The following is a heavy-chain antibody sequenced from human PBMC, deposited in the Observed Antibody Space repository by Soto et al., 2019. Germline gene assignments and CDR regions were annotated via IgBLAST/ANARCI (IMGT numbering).Heavy chain of an antibody. J-gene: IGHJ4*02. CDR1: GYGFTTYG. CDR2: ISAHNGNT. V-gene: IGHV1-18*01. D-gene: IGHD1-1*01. Sequence: QVHLVQSGAEVKKPGASVKVSCKGSGYGFTTYGITWVRQAPGQGLEWMAWISAHNGNTNYAQKLQGRVPVTRDTTPSPGSLEVTRLRTGVTAVDYCARGAERDYLGQGALVTVSS. CDR3: ARGAERDY.